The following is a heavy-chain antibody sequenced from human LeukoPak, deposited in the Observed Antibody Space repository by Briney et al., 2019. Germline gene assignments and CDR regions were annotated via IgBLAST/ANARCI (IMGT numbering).Heavy chain of an antibody. CDR3: ARSYGDYLFDY. V-gene: IGHV3-48*04. J-gene: IGHJ4*02. D-gene: IGHD4-17*01. CDR2: ISSSSSTI. CDR1: GFTFSSYS. Sequence: GGSLGLSCAASGFTFSSYSMNWVRQAPGKGLEWVSYISSSSSTIYYADSEKGRFTISRDNAKNSLYLQMNSLRAEDTAVYYCARSYGDYLFDYWGQGTLVTVSS.